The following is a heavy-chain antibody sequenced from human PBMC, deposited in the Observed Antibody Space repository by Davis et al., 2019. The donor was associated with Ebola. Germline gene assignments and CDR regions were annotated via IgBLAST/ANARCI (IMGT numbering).Heavy chain of an antibody. CDR3: ARHTNYIWGSYYH. V-gene: IGHV4-34*01. D-gene: IGHD3-16*01. CDR1: GGSFSGYY. CDR2: IYHSGST. J-gene: IGHJ5*02. Sequence: SETLSLTCAVYGGSFSGYYWSWIRQPPGKGLEWIGEIYHSGSTNYNPSLKSRVTISVDTSKNQFSLKLSSVTAADTAVYYCARHTNYIWGSYYHWGQGTLVTVSS.